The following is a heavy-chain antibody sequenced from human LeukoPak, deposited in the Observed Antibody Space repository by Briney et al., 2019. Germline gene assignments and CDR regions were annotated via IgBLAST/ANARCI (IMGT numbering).Heavy chain of an antibody. CDR2: IFYSGST. CDR3: ARHGRGSPRDYYYDFMDV. V-gene: IGHV4-39*01. CDR1: GDSISRSPYY. Sequence: SETLSLTCTVSGDSISRSPYYWGWIRQPPGKGLEWIATIFYSGSTYYNPSLNSRVTISVDTSKNQFSLKLSSVTAADTAVYYCARHGRGSPRDYYYDFMDVWGKGTTVTVSS. J-gene: IGHJ6*03.